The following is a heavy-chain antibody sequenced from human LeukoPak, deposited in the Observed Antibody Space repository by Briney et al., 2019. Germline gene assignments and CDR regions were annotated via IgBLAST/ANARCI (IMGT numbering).Heavy chain of an antibody. CDR1: GFTFSSYS. Sequence: PGGSLRLSCAASGFTFSSYSMNWVRQAPGKGLEWVSYISSSSSTIYYADSVKGRFTISRDNAKNSLYLQMNSLRAEDTAVYYCARAITGGISHDAFDIWGQGTMVTVSS. J-gene: IGHJ3*02. D-gene: IGHD6-13*01. CDR3: ARAITGGISHDAFDI. V-gene: IGHV3-48*01. CDR2: ISSSSSTI.